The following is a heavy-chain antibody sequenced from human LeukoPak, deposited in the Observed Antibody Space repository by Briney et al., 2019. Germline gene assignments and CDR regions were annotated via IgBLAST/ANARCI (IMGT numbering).Heavy chain of an antibody. Sequence: GGSLRLSCATSGFTFSSYGMHWVRQVPGKGLEWVTVISHDAKSTYHVDSVKGRFTISRDNSKNTLYLQMNSLRAEDTAVYYCAKDLMRDRWFGESWGQGTLVTVSS. J-gene: IGHJ5*02. CDR3: AKDLMRDRWFGES. D-gene: IGHD3-10*01. V-gene: IGHV3-30*18. CDR2: ISHDAKST. CDR1: GFTFSSYG.